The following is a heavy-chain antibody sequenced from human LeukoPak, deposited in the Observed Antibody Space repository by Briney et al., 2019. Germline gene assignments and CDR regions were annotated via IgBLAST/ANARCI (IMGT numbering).Heavy chain of an antibody. CDR1: GSTFSTYE. J-gene: IGHJ4*02. Sequence: GGSLRLSCAASGSTFSTYEMSWVRQVPGRGLEWVSTITGRGDSTYVADSVKGRVTISRDNSKNSLFLQMNSVRAEDTAVYYCVKGPRPDITVAHTAEKWGQGTLVTVSS. V-gene: IGHV3-23*01. CDR3: VKGPRPDITVAHTAEK. CDR2: ITGRGDST. D-gene: IGHD6-19*01.